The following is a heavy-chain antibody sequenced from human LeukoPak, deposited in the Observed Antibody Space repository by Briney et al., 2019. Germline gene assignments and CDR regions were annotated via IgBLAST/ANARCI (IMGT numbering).Heavy chain of an antibody. V-gene: IGHV3-30*02. Sequence: GGSLRLSCAASGFTFSAYGMHWVRQAPGKGLEWVAFIRYDGNNKYYSDSVKGRFTLSRDNSKYRLYLQMNSLRAEDTAVFYCAKRSGYCSTISCYHLFDYWGQGTLVTVSS. D-gene: IGHD2-2*01. CDR2: IRYDGNNK. CDR1: GFTFSAYG. CDR3: AKRSGYCSTISCYHLFDY. J-gene: IGHJ4*02.